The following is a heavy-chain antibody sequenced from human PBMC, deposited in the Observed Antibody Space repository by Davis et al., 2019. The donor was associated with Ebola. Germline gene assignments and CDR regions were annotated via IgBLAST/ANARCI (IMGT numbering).Heavy chain of an antibody. CDR3: ARGRRDGYSLGGYMDV. V-gene: IGHV1-69*13. J-gene: IGHJ6*03. CDR2: IIPIFGTA. D-gene: IGHD5-24*01. CDR1: GGTFSSYA. Sequence: SVKVSCKASGGTFSSYAISWVRQAPGQGLEWMGGIIPIFGTANYAQKFQGRVTITADESTSTAYMELSSLRSEDTAVYYCARGRRDGYSLGGYMDVWGKGTTVTVSS.